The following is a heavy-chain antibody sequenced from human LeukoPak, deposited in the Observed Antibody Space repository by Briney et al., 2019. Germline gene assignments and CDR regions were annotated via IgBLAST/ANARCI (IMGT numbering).Heavy chain of an antibody. CDR1: GYTFTSYG. CDR2: ISAYNGNT. CDR3: ARHHYYDSSGESGFDY. J-gene: IGHJ4*02. V-gene: IGHV1-18*01. D-gene: IGHD3-22*01. Sequence: ASVKVSCKASGYTFTSYGISWVRQAPGQGLEWMGWISAYNGNTNYAQKLQGRVTMTTDTSTSTAYMELRSLRSDDTAVYYCARHHYYDSSGESGFDYWGQGTLVTVSS.